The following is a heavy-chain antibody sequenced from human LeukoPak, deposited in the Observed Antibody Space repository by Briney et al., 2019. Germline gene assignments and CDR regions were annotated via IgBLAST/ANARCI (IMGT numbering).Heavy chain of an antibody. CDR2: INPSGGST. J-gene: IGHJ4*02. D-gene: IGHD6-13*01. CDR1: GYTFTSYY. V-gene: IGHV1-46*01. CDR3: ARAAAAGTVDY. Sequence: GASVKVSCKASGYTFTSYYMHWVRQAPGQGLEWMGIINPSGGSTSYAQKFQGRVTMARDTSTSTVYMELSSLRSEDTAVYYCARAAAAGTVDYWGQGTLVTVSS.